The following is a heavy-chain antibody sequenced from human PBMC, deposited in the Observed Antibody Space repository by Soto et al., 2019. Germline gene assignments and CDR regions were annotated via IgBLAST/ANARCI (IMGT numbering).Heavy chain of an antibody. V-gene: IGHV3-74*01. Sequence: LRLSCAASEFIFKMYWMHWVRQSPGKGLVWISRIYNDGTYSDYADSVRGRFTISRDNVNDTLYLQMNNLRAEDSGLYYCTRGPRPISTGTGAYWGQGTQVTVSS. CDR1: EFIFKMYW. CDR2: IYNDGTYS. D-gene: IGHD3-10*01. CDR3: TRGPRPISTGTGAY. J-gene: IGHJ4*02.